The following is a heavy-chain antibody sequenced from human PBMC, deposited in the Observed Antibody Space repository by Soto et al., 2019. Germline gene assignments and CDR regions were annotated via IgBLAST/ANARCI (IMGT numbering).Heavy chain of an antibody. J-gene: IGHJ6*02. CDR3: ARGSPGVVITPGYGMDV. CDR1: GGTFSSYA. V-gene: IGHV1-69*13. D-gene: IGHD3-3*01. Sequence: GASVKVSCKASGGTFSSYAISWVRQAPGQGLEWMGGIIPIFGTANYAQKFQGRVTITADESTSTAYMELSSLRSEDTAVYYCARGSPGVVITPGYGMDVWGQGTTVTVSS. CDR2: IIPIFGTA.